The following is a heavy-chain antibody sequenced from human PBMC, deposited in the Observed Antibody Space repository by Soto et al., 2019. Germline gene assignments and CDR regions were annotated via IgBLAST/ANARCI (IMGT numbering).Heavy chain of an antibody. D-gene: IGHD3-22*01. V-gene: IGHV1-69*01. CDR3: AAPYDSSGYYSRDFDY. Sequence: QVQLVQSGAEVKKPGSSVKVSCKASGGTFSSYAISWVRQAPGQGLEWMGGIIPIFGTANYAQKFQGRVTITADESTSTAYMELSSLRSEDTAVYYCAAPYDSSGYYSRDFDYWGQRTLVTVSS. CDR2: IIPIFGTA. CDR1: GGTFSSYA. J-gene: IGHJ4*02.